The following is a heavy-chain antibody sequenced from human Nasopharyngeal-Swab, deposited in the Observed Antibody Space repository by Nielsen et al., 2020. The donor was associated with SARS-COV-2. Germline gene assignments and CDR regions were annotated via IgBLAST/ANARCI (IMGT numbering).Heavy chain of an antibody. CDR3: ARDRVLVEADDYYYGMDV. Sequence: ASVKVSCKASGYTFTSYGISCVRQAPGQGLEWMGWISDYNGNTNYAQKLQGRVTMTTDTSTSTAYMELRSLRSDDTAVYYCARDRVLVEADDYYYGMDVWGQGTTVTVSS. D-gene: IGHD2-8*01. V-gene: IGHV1-18*01. CDR1: GYTFTSYG. CDR2: ISDYNGNT. J-gene: IGHJ6*02.